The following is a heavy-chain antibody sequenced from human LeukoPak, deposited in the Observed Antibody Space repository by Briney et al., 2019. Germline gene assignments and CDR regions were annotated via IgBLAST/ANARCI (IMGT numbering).Heavy chain of an antibody. CDR3: AKGSYYDSSGSFYFDY. CDR1: GFTVSSNY. J-gene: IGHJ4*02. V-gene: IGHV3-53*01. D-gene: IGHD3-22*01. Sequence: GGSLRLSCAASGFTVSSNYMSWVRQAPGKGLEWVSIIYSGGSTYYADSVKGRFTISRDNSKNTLYVQVNSLGTEDTAAYYCAKGSYYDSSGSFYFDYWGQGTLVTVSS. CDR2: IYSGGST.